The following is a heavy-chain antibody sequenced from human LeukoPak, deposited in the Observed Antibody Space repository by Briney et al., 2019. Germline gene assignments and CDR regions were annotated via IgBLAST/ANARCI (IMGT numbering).Heavy chain of an antibody. V-gene: IGHV1-69*05. D-gene: IGHD2-15*01. CDR1: GGTFSSYA. CDR3: ARGYCSGGSCYSFDY. J-gene: IGHJ4*02. Sequence: SVKVSCKASGGTFSSYAISWVRQAPGQGLEWMGRIIPIFGTANYAQKFQGRVTITTDESTSTAYMELSSLRSEDTAVYYCARGYCSGGSCYSFDYWGQGTLVTVSS. CDR2: IIPIFGTA.